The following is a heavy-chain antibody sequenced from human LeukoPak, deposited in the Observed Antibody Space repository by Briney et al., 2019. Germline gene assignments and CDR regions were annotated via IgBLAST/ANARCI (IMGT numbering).Heavy chain of an antibody. V-gene: IGHV3-30*18. Sequence: GRSLRLSCAASGFTFSSYGMNWVRQAPGKGLEWVAVISYDGSNKYYADSVKGRFTISRDNSKNTLSLQMNSLRAEDTAVYYCAKDVMTTVVTPTLLADYWGQGTLVTVSS. J-gene: IGHJ4*02. CDR2: ISYDGSNK. CDR1: GFTFSSYG. D-gene: IGHD4-23*01. CDR3: AKDVMTTVVTPTLLADY.